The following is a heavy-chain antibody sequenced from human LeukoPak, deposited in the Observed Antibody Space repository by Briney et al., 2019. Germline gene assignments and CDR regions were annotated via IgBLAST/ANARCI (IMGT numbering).Heavy chain of an antibody. CDR2: IKQDGSEK. J-gene: IGHJ3*02. CDR1: GITLSTYW. CDR3: ARGGLYWHI. D-gene: IGHD2-15*01. Sequence: GGPLGLSFAASGITLSTYWMSWVRKAPGKGLEWVANIKQDGSEKNYVDSVKGRFTISRDNSKNSLYLQMNSLRAEDTALYYCARGGLYWHIWGQGTMVTVSS. V-gene: IGHV3-7*04.